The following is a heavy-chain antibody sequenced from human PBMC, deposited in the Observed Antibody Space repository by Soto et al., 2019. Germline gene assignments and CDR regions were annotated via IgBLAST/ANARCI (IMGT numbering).Heavy chain of an antibody. Sequence: GASVKVSCKASGGTFSSYAISWVRQAPGQGLEWMGGIIPIFGTANYAQKFRGRVTITADESTSTAYMELSSLRSEDTAVYYCARVGYGDYVGWWAFDIWGQGTMVTVSS. CDR2: IIPIFGTA. D-gene: IGHD4-17*01. CDR3: ARVGYGDYVGWWAFDI. V-gene: IGHV1-69*13. CDR1: GGTFSSYA. J-gene: IGHJ3*02.